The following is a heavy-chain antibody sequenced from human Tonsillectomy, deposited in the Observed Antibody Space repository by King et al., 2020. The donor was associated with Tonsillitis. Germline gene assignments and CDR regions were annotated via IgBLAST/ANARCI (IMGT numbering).Heavy chain of an antibody. CDR3: AGEHQEYDTSGYYYEADAFDI. CDR1: GFTFSTFS. J-gene: IGHJ3*02. V-gene: IGHV3-48*01. CDR2: ISSSDTDI. D-gene: IGHD3-22*01. Sequence: VQLVESGGGLIQPGGSLRLSCAASGFTFSTFSMNWVRQAPGKGLEWVSFISSSDTDISYADSVTGRFTISRDNAKNSLFLQMNSLTAEDTAVYYCAGEHQEYDTSGYYYEADAFDIWGQGTMVTVSS.